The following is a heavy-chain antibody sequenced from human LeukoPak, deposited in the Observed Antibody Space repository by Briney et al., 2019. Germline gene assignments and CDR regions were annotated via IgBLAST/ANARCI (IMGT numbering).Heavy chain of an antibody. CDR3: ARLRSSSWYYAFDM. Sequence: GESLKISCKGSGYSFTSYWIGWVRQMPGKGLEWMGIIYPGDSDTRYSPSFQGQVTISPDKSISTAYLQWSSLKASDTAMNYCARLRSSSWYYAFDMWGQGTIVSVSS. CDR2: IYPGDSDT. V-gene: IGHV5-51*01. J-gene: IGHJ3*02. D-gene: IGHD6-13*01. CDR1: GYSFTSYW.